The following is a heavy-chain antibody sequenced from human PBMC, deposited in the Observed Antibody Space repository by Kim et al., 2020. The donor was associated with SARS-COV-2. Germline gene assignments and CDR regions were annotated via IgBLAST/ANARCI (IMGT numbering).Heavy chain of an antibody. CDR2: IIPIFGTA. CDR1: GGTFSSYA. V-gene: IGHV1-69*13. D-gene: IGHD3-3*01. CDR3: ASTGVVISASRSLDY. J-gene: IGHJ4*02. Sequence: SVKVSCKASGGTFSSYAISWVRQAPGQGLEWMGGIIPIFGTANYAQKFQGRVTITADESTSTAYMELSSLRSEDTAVYYCASTGVVISASRSLDYWGQGTLVTVSS.